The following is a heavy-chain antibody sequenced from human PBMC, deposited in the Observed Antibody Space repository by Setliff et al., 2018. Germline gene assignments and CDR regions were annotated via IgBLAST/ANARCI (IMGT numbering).Heavy chain of an antibody. CDR1: GFSFSNYA. J-gene: IGHJ4*02. CDR3: ARTGTYRYFDY. Sequence: GGSLRLSCEASGFSFSNYAMNWVRQAPGKGLEWVASFSSRNDYIYHADSVKGRFTISRDNAKTSLYLQMNSLRAEDTAVYYCARTGTYRYFDYWGQGTRVTVSS. CDR2: FSSRNDYI. D-gene: IGHD1-1*01. V-gene: IGHV3-21*01.